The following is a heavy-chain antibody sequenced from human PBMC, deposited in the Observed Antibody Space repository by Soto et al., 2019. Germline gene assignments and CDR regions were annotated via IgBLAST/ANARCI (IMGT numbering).Heavy chain of an antibody. J-gene: IGHJ6*03. CDR1: GYSFTSYW. V-gene: IGHV5-51*01. Sequence: GESLKISCKGSGYSFTSYWIGWVRQMPGKGLEWMGIIYPGDSDTRYSPSFQGQVTISADKSISTAYLQWSSLKASDTAMYYFARQAGSGYSFPTSVTELGKYYMDVWGKGTTVTVSS. CDR3: ARQAGSGYSFPTSVTELGKYYMDV. D-gene: IGHD5-18*01. CDR2: IYPGDSDT.